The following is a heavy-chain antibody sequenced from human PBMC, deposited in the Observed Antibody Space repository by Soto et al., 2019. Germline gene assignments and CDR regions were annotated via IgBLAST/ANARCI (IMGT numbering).Heavy chain of an antibody. J-gene: IGHJ6*02. CDR3: AKDPKEYYYGSRSYNYYFNGMDV. CDR1: GFTFSSYA. Sequence: PGGSLRLSCAASGFTFSSYAMHRVRQAPGKGLEWVAVISYDGSNKYYADSVKGRFTISRDNSKNTLYLQMNSLRAEDTAVYYCAKDPKEYYYGSRSYNYYFNGMDVWGQGTTVTVSS. D-gene: IGHD3-10*01. CDR2: ISYDGSNK. V-gene: IGHV3-30-3*01.